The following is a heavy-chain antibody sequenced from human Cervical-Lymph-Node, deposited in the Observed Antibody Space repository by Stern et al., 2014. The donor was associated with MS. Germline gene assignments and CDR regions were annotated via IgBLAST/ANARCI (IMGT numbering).Heavy chain of an antibody. V-gene: IGHV5-51*01. CDR2: IFPGGSDI. J-gene: IGHJ4*02. Sequence: EVQLVQSGPEVKRPGESLKISCQASGYTFTSYWIGWVRQMPGKGLEWIAIIFPGGSDIRYSPSFQGQVPISAYKSSRPAYLQWNNLKASDTAIYYCARQRYFDYWGQGTLVTVSS. CDR3: ARQRYFDY. CDR1: GYTFTSYW.